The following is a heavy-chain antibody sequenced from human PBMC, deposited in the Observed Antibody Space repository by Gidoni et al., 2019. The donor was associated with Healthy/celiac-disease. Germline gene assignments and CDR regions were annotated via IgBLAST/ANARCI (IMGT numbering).Heavy chain of an antibody. J-gene: IGHJ4*02. D-gene: IGHD1-1*01. Sequence: QVQLVESGGGVVQPGRSLRLSCAASGFPFGSYGMHWVRQAPGQGLGWVAVIWYVESNKCNADSVKGLFTIARDNSKNTLYLQMNSLRAEDTAVYYCAGYNPARTTGTGGGFDYWGQGTLVTVSS. CDR3: AGYNPARTTGTGGGFDY. CDR1: GFPFGSYG. V-gene: IGHV3-33*01. CDR2: IWYVESNK.